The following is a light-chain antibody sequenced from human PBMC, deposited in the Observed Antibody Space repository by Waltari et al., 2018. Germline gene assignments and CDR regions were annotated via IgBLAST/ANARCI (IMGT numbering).Light chain of an antibody. CDR1: GIRGNS. V-gene: IGLV3-21*01. CDR3: QVWDSSSDSVV. J-gene: IGLJ2*01. Sequence: SYVLTQPPSVSVAPGKTATITCGADGIRGNSVHWYQQKPGRAPVLVLYDDVGRPSGIPERFSGSNSGNTATLTVTRVEAGDEADYYCQVWDSSSDSVVFGGGTKLTVL. CDR2: DDV.